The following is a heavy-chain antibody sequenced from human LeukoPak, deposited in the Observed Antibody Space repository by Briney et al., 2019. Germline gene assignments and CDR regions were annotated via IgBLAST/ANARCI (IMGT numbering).Heavy chain of an antibody. CDR3: AKAYGSGSYYYFDY. Sequence: GGSLRLSCAASGFTFSSYAMSWVRQAPGKGPEWVSAISGSGGSTYYADSVKGRFTISRDNSKNTLYLQMNSLRAEDTAVYYCAKAYGSGSYYYFDYWGQGTLVTVSS. J-gene: IGHJ4*02. D-gene: IGHD3-10*01. CDR1: GFTFSSYA. CDR2: ISGSGGST. V-gene: IGHV3-23*01.